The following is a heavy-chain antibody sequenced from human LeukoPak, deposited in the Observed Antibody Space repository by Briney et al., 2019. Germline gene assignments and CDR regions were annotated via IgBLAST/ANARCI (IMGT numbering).Heavy chain of an antibody. CDR2: IYHSGST. D-gene: IGHD3-3*01. CDR3: ARFGATVDY. V-gene: IGHV4-38-2*01. Sequence: SETLSLTCAVYIDSFTNYYWNWIRQPPGKGLEWIGSIYHSGSTYYNPSLKSRVTISVDTSKNQFSLKLSSVTAADTAVYYCARFGATVDYWGQGTLVTVSS. CDR1: IDSFTNYY. J-gene: IGHJ4*02.